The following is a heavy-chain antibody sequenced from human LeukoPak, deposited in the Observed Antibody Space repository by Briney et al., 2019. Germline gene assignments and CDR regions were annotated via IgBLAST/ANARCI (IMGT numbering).Heavy chain of an antibody. CDR1: GFTFSDYY. V-gene: IGHV3-11*01. Sequence: GGSLRLSCAASGFTFSDYYMSWIRQAPGKGLEWVSYISSSGSTIYYADSVKGRFTISRDNARNSLYLQMNSLRAEDTAVYYCARVRGYDFWSGYFDYWGQGTLVTVSS. CDR2: ISSSGSTI. J-gene: IGHJ4*02. CDR3: ARVRGYDFWSGYFDY. D-gene: IGHD3-3*01.